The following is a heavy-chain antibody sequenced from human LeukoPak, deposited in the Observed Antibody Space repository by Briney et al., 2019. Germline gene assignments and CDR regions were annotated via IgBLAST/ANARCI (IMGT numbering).Heavy chain of an antibody. D-gene: IGHD6-6*01. CDR2: ISYDGSNK. J-gene: IGHJ6*02. CDR3: AKTSSSPDHYYYYGMDV. V-gene: IGHV3-30*18. Sequence: GGSLRLSCAASGFTFSSYGMHWVRQAPGKGLEGVAVISYDGSNKYYADSVKGRFTISRDNSKNTLYLQMNSLRAEDTAVYYCAKTSSSPDHYYYYGMDVWGQGTTVTVPS. CDR1: GFTFSSYG.